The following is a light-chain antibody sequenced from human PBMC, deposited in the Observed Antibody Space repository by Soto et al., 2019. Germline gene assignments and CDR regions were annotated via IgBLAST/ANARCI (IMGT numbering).Light chain of an antibody. CDR1: QSVGTY. CDR2: DAS. Sequence: EIVLTQSPAILSLSPGERATLSCRASQSVGTYLDWYQQKLGQAPRLLIYDASNRATGIPARFSGSGSGTDFTLTISSLEPEDFAVYYCQQYGSSYPWTFGQGTKVDIK. V-gene: IGKV3-11*01. J-gene: IGKJ1*01. CDR3: QQYGSSYPWT.